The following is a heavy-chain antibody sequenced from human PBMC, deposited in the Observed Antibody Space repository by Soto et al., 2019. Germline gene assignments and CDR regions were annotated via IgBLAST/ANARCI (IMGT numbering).Heavy chain of an antibody. D-gene: IGHD6-6*01. J-gene: IGHJ4*02. CDR1: GGSISSSSYY. Sequence: SETLSLTCTVSGGSISSSSYYWGWIRQPPGKGLEWIGSIYYSGSTYYNPSLKSRVTISVDTSKNQFSLKLSSVTAADTAVYYCARPSSSSSGHHIFDYWGQGTLVTVSS. CDR3: ARPSSSSSGHHIFDY. CDR2: IYYSGST. V-gene: IGHV4-39*01.